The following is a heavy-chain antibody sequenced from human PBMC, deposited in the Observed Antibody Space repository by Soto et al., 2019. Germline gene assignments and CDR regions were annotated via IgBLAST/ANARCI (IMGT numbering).Heavy chain of an antibody. V-gene: IGHV3-49*03. J-gene: IGHJ4*02. CDR2: IRSKAYGGTT. Sequence: GGSLRLSCTASGFTFGDYPMSWFRQAPGKGLEWVGFIRSKAYGGTTEYAASVKGRFTISRDDSKSIAYLQMNSPKTEDTAVYYCARAGIRTSFDYWGQGTLVTVSS. D-gene: IGHD2-21*01. CDR3: ARAGIRTSFDY. CDR1: GFTFGDYP.